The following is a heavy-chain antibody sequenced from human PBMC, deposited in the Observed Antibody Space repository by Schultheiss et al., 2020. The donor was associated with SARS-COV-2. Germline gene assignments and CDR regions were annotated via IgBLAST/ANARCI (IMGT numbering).Heavy chain of an antibody. V-gene: IGHV4-39*07. CDR1: GGSISSYY. CDR2: VYYSGST. CDR3: ARGGIVATRPLFDY. Sequence: SQTLSLTCTVSGGSISSYYWGWIRQPPGKGLEWIGSVYYSGSTYYNASLKSRVTISVDTSKNQFSLKLSSVTAADTAVYYCARGGIVATRPLFDYWGQGTLVTVSS. J-gene: IGHJ4*02. D-gene: IGHD5-12*01.